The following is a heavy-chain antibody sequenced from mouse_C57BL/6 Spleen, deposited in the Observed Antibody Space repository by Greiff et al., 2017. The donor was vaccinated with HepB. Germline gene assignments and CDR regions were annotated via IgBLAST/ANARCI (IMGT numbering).Heavy chain of an antibody. CDR1: GYTFTSYW. V-gene: IGHV1-69*01. J-gene: IGHJ3*01. D-gene: IGHD1-1*01. CDR3: ARGYYGSILAWFAY. CDR2: IDPSDSYT. Sequence: QVQLQQPGAELVMPGASVKLSCKASGYTFTSYWMHWVKQRPGQGLEWIGEIDPSDSYTNYNQKFKGKSTLTVDKSSSTAYMQLSSLTSEDSAFYYCARGYYGSILAWFAYWGQGTLVTVSA.